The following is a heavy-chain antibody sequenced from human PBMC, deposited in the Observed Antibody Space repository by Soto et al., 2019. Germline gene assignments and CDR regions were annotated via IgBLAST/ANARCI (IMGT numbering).Heavy chain of an antibody. J-gene: IGHJ6*02. CDR1: GFTFSSYA. Sequence: GGSLRLSCAASGFTFSSYAMHWVRQAPGKGLEWVAVISYDGSNKYYADSVKGRFTISRDNSKNTLYLQMNSLRDEDTAVYYCARELYDFWSGYYWDRSNGMDVWGQGTTVTVSS. D-gene: IGHD3-3*01. V-gene: IGHV3-30-3*01. CDR2: ISYDGSNK. CDR3: ARELYDFWSGYYWDRSNGMDV.